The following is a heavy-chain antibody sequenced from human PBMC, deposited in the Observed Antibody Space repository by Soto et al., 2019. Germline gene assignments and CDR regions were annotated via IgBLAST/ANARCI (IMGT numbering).Heavy chain of an antibody. D-gene: IGHD2-2*02. Sequence: PSETLSLTCTVSGGSISSSSYYWGWIRQPPGKGLEWIGSIYYSGSTYYNPSLKSRVTISVDTSKNQFSLKLSSVTAADTAVYYCARRRGQPLLYRTLYFDYWGQGTLVTVSS. CDR2: IYYSGST. V-gene: IGHV4-39*01. CDR3: ARRRGQPLLYRTLYFDY. CDR1: GGSISSSSYY. J-gene: IGHJ4*02.